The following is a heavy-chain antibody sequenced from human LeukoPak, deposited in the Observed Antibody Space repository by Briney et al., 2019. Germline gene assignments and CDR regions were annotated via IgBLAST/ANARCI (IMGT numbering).Heavy chain of an antibody. CDR3: AKESVGTTQGGAFDI. Sequence: PGGSLRRSCAASGFTFSSYAMSWVRQAPGEGLEWVSVINDSGGSTYYADSGKGRLTISRANSKNTLWLQMNSLRAEDTAVYYCAKESVGTTQGGAFDIWGQGTMVTVSS. CDR2: INDSGGST. CDR1: GFTFSSYA. V-gene: IGHV3-23*01. J-gene: IGHJ3*02. D-gene: IGHD1-26*01.